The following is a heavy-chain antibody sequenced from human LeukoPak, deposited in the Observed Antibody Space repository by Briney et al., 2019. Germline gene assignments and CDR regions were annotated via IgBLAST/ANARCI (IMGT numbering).Heavy chain of an antibody. J-gene: IGHJ6*03. CDR3: ASFQYYYDRPPPMDV. D-gene: IGHD3-22*01. V-gene: IGHV1-46*01. CDR1: GYTFTSYY. Sequence: ASVKVSCKASGYTFTSYYMHWVRQAPGQGLEWMGIINPSGGSTSYAQKFQGRVTMTRDMSTSTVYMELSSLRSEDTAVYYCASFQYYYDRPPPMDVWGKGTTVTVSS. CDR2: INPSGGST.